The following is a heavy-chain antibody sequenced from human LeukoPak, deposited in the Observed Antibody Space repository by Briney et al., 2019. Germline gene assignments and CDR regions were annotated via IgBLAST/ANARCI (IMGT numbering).Heavy chain of an antibody. D-gene: IGHD3-22*01. CDR3: AKSDYYDSSGHPCSFEY. J-gene: IGHJ4*02. CDR2: VSGSGGTT. V-gene: IGHV3-23*01. Sequence: PGGSLRLSCAASGFPFSSYAMSWVRQAPGKGLEWVSAVSGSGGTTYYADSVKGRFTISRDNSKNTLYLQMNSLRAEDTAMYYCAKSDYYDSSGHPCSFEYWGQGTLVTVSS. CDR1: GFPFSSYA.